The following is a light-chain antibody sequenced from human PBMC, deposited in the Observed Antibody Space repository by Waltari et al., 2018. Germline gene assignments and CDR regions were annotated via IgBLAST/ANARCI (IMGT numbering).Light chain of an antibody. CDR2: AVS. Sequence: HSALTQPASVSGSPGQSITISCTGTSSDIGNYNYVSWYQQHPGKAPKLMIFAVSNRTSGVSDRFSGSKSGNTASLTISGLQAEDEADYYCSSYISSDTLELFGGGTSLTVL. J-gene: IGLJ2*01. CDR3: SSYISSDTLEL. V-gene: IGLV2-14*03. CDR1: SSDIGNYNY.